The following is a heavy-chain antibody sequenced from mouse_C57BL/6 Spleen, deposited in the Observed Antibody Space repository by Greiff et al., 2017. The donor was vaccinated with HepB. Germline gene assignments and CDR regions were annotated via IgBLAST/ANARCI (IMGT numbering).Heavy chain of an antibody. Sequence: EVQGVESGGGLVKPGGSLKLSCAASGFTFSDYGTHWVRQAPEKGLEWVAYISSGSSTIYYADTVKGRFTISRDNAKNTLFLQMTSLRSEDTAMYYCARGVFDYWGQGTTLTVSS. J-gene: IGHJ2*01. V-gene: IGHV5-17*01. CDR2: ISSGSSTI. CDR3: ARGVFDY. CDR1: GFTFSDYG.